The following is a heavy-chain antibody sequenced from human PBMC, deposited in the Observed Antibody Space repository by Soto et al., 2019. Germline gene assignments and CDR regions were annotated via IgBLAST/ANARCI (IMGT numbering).Heavy chain of an antibody. J-gene: IGHJ5*02. D-gene: IGHD2-15*01. Sequence: WGSMRIGCAACRFTFSNYAMSGVRQDPGKGVEWVSAISGSGAGTYYADSAKGRFTISRDNSKTTLHLQMTSLRAEDSAVYYCAKRGRGNPDSWGQGTLGTVRS. CDR1: RFTFSNYA. V-gene: IGHV3-23*01. CDR3: AKRGRGNPDS. CDR2: ISGSGAGT.